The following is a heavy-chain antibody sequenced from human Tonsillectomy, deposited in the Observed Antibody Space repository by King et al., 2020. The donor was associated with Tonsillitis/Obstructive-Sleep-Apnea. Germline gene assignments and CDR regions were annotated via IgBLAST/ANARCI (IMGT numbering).Heavy chain of an antibody. CDR2: ISGSGGST. Sequence: VQLVESGGGLVQPGGSLRLSCAASGFTFSSYAMSWVRQAPGKGLEWVSGISGSGGSTYYAYSVKGRFTISGDNSKNTLYLLMNSLRAEDTAGYYWARDQAVTSSPGMDVWGKGTTVTVSS. J-gene: IGHJ6*04. CDR1: GFTFSSYA. CDR3: ARDQAVTSSPGMDV. V-gene: IGHV3-23*04. D-gene: IGHD4-17*01.